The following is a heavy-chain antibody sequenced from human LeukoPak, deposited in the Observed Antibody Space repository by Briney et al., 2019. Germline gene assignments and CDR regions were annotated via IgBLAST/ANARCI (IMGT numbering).Heavy chain of an antibody. CDR2: IFPGDSDT. V-gene: IGHV5-51*01. J-gene: IGHJ4*02. CDR1: GYSFTTYW. D-gene: IGHD1/OR15-1a*01. Sequence: GESLKISCKGSGYSFTTYWVGWVRQMPGRGLEWMGIIFPGDSDTIYSPPFQGQVTISADKSITTAYLRWSSLKASDTAMYYCATSESQTKFDFWGQGTLVTVSS. CDR3: ATSESQTKFDF.